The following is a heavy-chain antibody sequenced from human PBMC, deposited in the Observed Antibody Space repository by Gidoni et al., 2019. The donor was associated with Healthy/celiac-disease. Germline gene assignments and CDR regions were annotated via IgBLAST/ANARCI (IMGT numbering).Heavy chain of an antibody. V-gene: IGHV4-59*01. D-gene: IGHD3-9*01. Sequence: QVQLQESGPGLVKPSETLSLTCTVSGGSISSYYWSWIRQPPGKGLEWIGYIYYSGSTNYNPSLKSRVTISVDTSKNQFSLKLSSVTAADTAVYYCARDSGADDILTGYYSDAFDIWGQGTMVTVSS. CDR1: GGSISSYY. CDR3: ARDSGADDILTGYYSDAFDI. J-gene: IGHJ3*02. CDR2: IYYSGST.